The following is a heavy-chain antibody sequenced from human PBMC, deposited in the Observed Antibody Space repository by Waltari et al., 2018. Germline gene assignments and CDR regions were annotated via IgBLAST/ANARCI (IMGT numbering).Heavy chain of an antibody. CDR3: ARRFGLGTSADY. CDR1: GYTSTRYW. CDR2: SYPSDSDT. J-gene: IGHJ4*02. V-gene: IGHV5-51*01. D-gene: IGHD3-16*01. Sequence: EIQLVQSGAEVKKPGQSLKISCTWSGYTSTRYWIGWVRQMSGKGLEWMAISYPSDSDTRYNPSFQGQVTISVDKSTRTTYLQWDSLKASDTAIYYCARRFGLGTSADYWGQGTLVTVSS.